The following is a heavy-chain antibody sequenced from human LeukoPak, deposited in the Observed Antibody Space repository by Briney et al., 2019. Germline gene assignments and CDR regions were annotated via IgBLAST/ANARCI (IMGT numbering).Heavy chain of an antibody. Sequence: QPSETLSLTCTVSGGSISGNYWSWIRQPPGQGLGWIAYIHSSGYTNYNPSLKSRVTISVDTSNNQFSLKVTSVTAADTAMYYCTKRQGPTSGSYDYFDPWGQGALVTVSS. D-gene: IGHD1-26*01. J-gene: IGHJ5*02. V-gene: IGHV4-4*09. CDR2: IHSSGYT. CDR1: GGSISGNY. CDR3: TKRQGPTSGSYDYFDP.